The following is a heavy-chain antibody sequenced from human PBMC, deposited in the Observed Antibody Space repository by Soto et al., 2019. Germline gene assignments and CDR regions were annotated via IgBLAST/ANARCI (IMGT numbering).Heavy chain of an antibody. CDR1: GGSISSSNW. J-gene: IGHJ5*02. CDR3: ATLPPRVVASLLPIPT. D-gene: IGHD1-26*01. Sequence: VQLRQSGPGLVKPSGTLSLTCAVSGGSISSSNWWTWVRQAPGKGLDWIGEICHRGNTYYNPYLKGRVTLPVDKSNNQFSLKRNSVTAADTAVYYCATLPPRVVASLLPIPTWGQGNLVTVSS. CDR2: ICHRGNT. V-gene: IGHV4-4*02.